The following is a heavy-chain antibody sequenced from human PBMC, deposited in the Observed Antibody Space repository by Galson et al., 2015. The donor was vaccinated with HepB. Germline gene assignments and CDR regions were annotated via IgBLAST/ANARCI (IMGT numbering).Heavy chain of an antibody. V-gene: IGHV1-2*02. J-gene: IGHJ4*02. Sequence: SVKVSCKASGSTFTGYYMHWVRQAPGQGLEWMGWINPNSGGTNYAQKFQGRVTMTRDTSISTAYMELSRLRSDDTAVYYCARVELPSGSGVVPAAIRRYFDYWGQGTLVTVSS. CDR1: GSTFTGYY. CDR3: ARVELPSGSGVVPAAIRRYFDY. D-gene: IGHD2-2*02. CDR2: INPNSGGT.